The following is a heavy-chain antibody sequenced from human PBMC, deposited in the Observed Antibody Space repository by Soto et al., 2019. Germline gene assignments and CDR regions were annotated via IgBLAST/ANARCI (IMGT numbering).Heavy chain of an antibody. J-gene: IGHJ4*02. CDR3: ITAPLR. Sequence: QLVESGGGFVKPGMSLRLTCAASGFTFSDAWMTWVRQAPGKGLERVGLIRSQGDGGTADYAPPVRGRFTISRDDAQNMVYLHMDNLQAEDTAVYYCITAPLRWGRGTLVTVS. CDR1: GFTFSDAW. V-gene: IGHV3-15*01. CDR2: IRSQGDGGTA.